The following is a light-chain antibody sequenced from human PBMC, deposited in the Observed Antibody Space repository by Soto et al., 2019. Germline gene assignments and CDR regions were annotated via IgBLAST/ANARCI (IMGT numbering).Light chain of an antibody. V-gene: IGLV2-14*01. CDR1: SSDVGGYDS. Sequence: ALTQPASVSGSPGQSITISCTGTSSDVGGYDSVSWYQQLPGKAPKLLIYDVSNRPSGVSSRFSGSKSGNTASLTISGLQAEDEADYYCNSYTSTITYVFGTGTKVTVL. J-gene: IGLJ1*01. CDR3: NSYTSTITYV. CDR2: DVS.